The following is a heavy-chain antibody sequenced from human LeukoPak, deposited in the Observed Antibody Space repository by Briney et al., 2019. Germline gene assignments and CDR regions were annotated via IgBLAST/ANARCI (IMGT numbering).Heavy chain of an antibody. Sequence: GGSLRLSCAASGFTFSSYSMNWVRQAPGKGLEWVSSISSSSSYIYYADSVKGRFTISRDNSKNTLYLQMNSLRAEDTAVYYCAKHQRVTMIVVVIPPDAFDIWGQGTMVTVSS. CDR1: GFTFSSYS. CDR2: ISSSSSYI. CDR3: AKHQRVTMIVVVIPPDAFDI. V-gene: IGHV3-21*04. D-gene: IGHD3-22*01. J-gene: IGHJ3*02.